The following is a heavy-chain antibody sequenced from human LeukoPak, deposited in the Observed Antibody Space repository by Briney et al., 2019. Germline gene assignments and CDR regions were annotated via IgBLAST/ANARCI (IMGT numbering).Heavy chain of an antibody. V-gene: IGHV1-69*05. CDR1: GGTFSGYA. CDR3: ARDYSSSHFNWFDP. J-gene: IGHJ5*02. CDR2: IIPIFGTA. D-gene: IGHD6-13*01. Sequence: ASVKVSCKASGGTFSGYAISWVRQAPGQGLEWMGGIIPIFGTANYAQKFQGRVTMTTDTPTSTAYMELRSLRSDDTAVYYCARDYSSSHFNWFDPWGQGTLVTVSS.